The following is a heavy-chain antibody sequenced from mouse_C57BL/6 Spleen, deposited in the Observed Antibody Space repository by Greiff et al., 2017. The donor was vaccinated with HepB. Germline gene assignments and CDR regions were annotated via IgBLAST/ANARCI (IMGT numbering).Heavy chain of an antibody. J-gene: IGHJ2*01. D-gene: IGHD2-2*01. Sequence: EVKLMESGGGLVKPGGSLKLSCAASGFTFSDYGMHWVRQAPEKGLEWVAYISSGSSTIYYAATVKGRFTISRDNAKNTLFLQMTSLRSEDTAMYYCASGGYPDYWGQGTTLTVSS. V-gene: IGHV5-17*01. CDR3: ASGGYPDY. CDR1: GFTFSDYG. CDR2: ISSGSSTI.